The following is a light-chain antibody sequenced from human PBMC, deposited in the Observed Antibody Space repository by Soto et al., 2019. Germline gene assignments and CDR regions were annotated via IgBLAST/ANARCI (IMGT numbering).Light chain of an antibody. V-gene: IGLV2-14*01. Sequence: TQAASVSGSPGQSITISCTGTSSDVGAYNYVSWFQQHPGKAPTLIISEASNRPSGVSNRFSGSKSGNAAYLTISGLQAEDEADYFCFSFTPDWTPLFGTGPKVTV. CDR3: FSFTPDWTPL. CDR1: SSDVGAYNY. J-gene: IGLJ1*01. CDR2: EAS.